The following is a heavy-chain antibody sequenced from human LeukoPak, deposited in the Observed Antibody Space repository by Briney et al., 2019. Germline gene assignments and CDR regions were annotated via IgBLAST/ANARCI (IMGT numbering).Heavy chain of an antibody. J-gene: IGHJ4*02. Sequence: TSETLSLTCGVSGGSITSTNWWSWVRPPPGQGLEWIGEISLSGLTNYNPSLKSRVTMALDKSKNHLSLNLTSVTAADTAVYYCSRENGAFSPFGYWGQGTLVTVPS. D-gene: IGHD2-8*01. CDR2: ISLSGLT. V-gene: IGHV4-4*02. CDR3: SRENGAFSPFGY. CDR1: GGSITSTNW.